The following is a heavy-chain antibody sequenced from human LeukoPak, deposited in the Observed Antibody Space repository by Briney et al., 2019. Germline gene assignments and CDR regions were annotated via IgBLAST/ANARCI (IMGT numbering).Heavy chain of an antibody. V-gene: IGHV4-39*07. D-gene: IGHD2-21*01. Sequence: SETLSLTCTVSGGPISSNSYYWGWIRQPPGKGLEWIGTVYYSGSTYYNPSLKSRVTISVDTSKDQFSLKLNSVTAADTAVYYCARHLAGHFGGFYFDYWGQGTLVTVSS. CDR1: GGPISSNSYY. J-gene: IGHJ4*02. CDR3: ARHLAGHFGGFYFDY. CDR2: VYYSGST.